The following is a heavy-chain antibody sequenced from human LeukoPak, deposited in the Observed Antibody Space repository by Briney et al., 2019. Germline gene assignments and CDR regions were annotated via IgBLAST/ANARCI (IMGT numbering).Heavy chain of an antibody. CDR3: ARDSRDSDPKPFDY. V-gene: IGHV4-59*01. D-gene: IGHD2-15*01. CDR1: GGPISNYH. J-gene: IGHJ4*02. Sequence: PSETLSLTCTASGGPISNYHWSWIRQPPGKGLEWIGYVYDTGSTNYNPSLKSLVTVSLDRSKNQITLHLSSVTAADTAVYYCARDSRDSDPKPFDYWGQGTLVTVSS. CDR2: VYDTGST.